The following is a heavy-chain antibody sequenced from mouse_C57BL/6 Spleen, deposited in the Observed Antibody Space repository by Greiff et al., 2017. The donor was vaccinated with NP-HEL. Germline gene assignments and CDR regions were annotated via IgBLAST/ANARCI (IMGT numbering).Heavy chain of an antibody. D-gene: IGHD2-4*01. V-gene: IGHV2-2*01. Sequence: VQVVESGPGLVQPSQSLSITCTVSGFSLTSYGVHWVRQSPGKGLEWLGVIWSGGSTDYNAAFISRLSISKDNSKSQVFFKMNSLQADDTAIYYCAKHYDYDEAYAMDYWGQGTSVTVSS. J-gene: IGHJ4*01. CDR3: AKHYDYDEAYAMDY. CDR1: GFSLTSYG. CDR2: IWSGGST.